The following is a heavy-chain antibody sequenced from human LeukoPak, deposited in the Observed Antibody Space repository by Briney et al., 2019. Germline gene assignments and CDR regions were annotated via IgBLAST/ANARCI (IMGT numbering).Heavy chain of an antibody. Sequence: GGSLRLSCAASGFTVGSNYMSWVRQAPGKGLEWVSVIYNVGSTYYADSVKGRSTISRDESKNTLSLQMSSLRAEDTAVYYCARDIGVFTTGLHAFDVWGQGTMVTVFS. J-gene: IGHJ3*01. D-gene: IGHD3-22*01. V-gene: IGHV3-66*01. CDR2: IYNVGST. CDR1: GFTVGSNY. CDR3: ARDIGVFTTGLHAFDV.